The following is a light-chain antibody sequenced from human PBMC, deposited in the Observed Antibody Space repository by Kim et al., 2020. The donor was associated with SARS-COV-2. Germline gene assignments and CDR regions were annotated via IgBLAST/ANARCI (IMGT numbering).Light chain of an antibody. V-gene: IGKV1-5*03. CDR3: QQYSNYSPLT. Sequence: DIQITQSPSTLSASVGDRVTITCRASQRISTYLAWYRQQPGKAPKLLIYKASSLESGVPSRFSGSGSGTEFTLTISSLQPDDFATYYCQQYSNYSPLTFGGGTKVDIK. CDR2: KAS. CDR1: QRISTY. J-gene: IGKJ4*01.